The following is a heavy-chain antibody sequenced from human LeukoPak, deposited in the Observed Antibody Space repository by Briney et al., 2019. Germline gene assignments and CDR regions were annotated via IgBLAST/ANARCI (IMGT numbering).Heavy chain of an antibody. CDR1: GYTFTSYD. J-gene: IGHJ5*02. D-gene: IGHD3-10*01. CDR2: MNPNSGNT. V-gene: IGHV1-8*01. CDR3: ARRWVYYYGSGSSSFDP. Sequence: ASVKVSCKASGYTFTSYDINWVRQATGQGLEWMGWMNPNSGNTGYAQKFQGRVTMTRNTSISTAYMELSSLRSEDTAVYYCARRWVYYYGSGSSSFDPWGQGTLVTVSS.